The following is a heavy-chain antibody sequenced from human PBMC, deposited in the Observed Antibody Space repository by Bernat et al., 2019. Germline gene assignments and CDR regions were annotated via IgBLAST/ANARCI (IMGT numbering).Heavy chain of an antibody. D-gene: IGHD6-13*01. V-gene: IGHV4-59*01. J-gene: IGHJ4*02. CDR1: GGSISTYY. Sequence: QVQLQESGPGLVKPSETLSLTCTVSGGSISTYYLSWIRQPPGKGLEWIGYIYYSGSTNYDPSLQTRVTISINTSKSQVSLKVNAVNAADTAGEYGAGGPSSSWYDYWGQGTLVAVSS. CDR2: IYYSGST. CDR3: AGGPSSSWYDY.